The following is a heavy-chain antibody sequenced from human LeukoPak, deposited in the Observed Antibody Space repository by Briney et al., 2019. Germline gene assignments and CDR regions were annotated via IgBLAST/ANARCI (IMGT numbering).Heavy chain of an antibody. D-gene: IGHD6-19*01. J-gene: IGHJ4*02. Sequence: GGSLRLSCAASGFTFSSYAISWVRQAPGKGLEWVSAISGIGGSTHYADSVKGRFTISRDNSKNTLYLQMNSLRAEDTAVYYCAKDLDSYSSGWNTLDYWGQGTLVTVSS. CDR2: ISGIGGST. V-gene: IGHV3-23*01. CDR1: GFTFSSYA. CDR3: AKDLDSYSSGWNTLDY.